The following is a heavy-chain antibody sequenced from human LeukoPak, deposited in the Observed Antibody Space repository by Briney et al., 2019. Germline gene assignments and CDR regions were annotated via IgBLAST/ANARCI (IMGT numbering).Heavy chain of an antibody. CDR3: ATGPDYYYYYGMDV. V-gene: IGHV1-24*01. J-gene: IGHJ6*02. CDR2: FDPEDGET. Sequence: ASVKVSCKVSGYTLTELSMHWVRQAPGKGLEWMGGFDPEDGETIYAQKFQGRVTMTEDTSTDTAYMELSSLRSEDTAVYYCATGPDYYYYYGMDVWGQGTTDTVSS. CDR1: GYTLTELS.